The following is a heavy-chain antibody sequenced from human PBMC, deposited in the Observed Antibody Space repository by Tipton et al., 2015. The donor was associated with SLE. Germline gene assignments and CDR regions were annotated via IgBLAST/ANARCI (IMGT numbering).Heavy chain of an antibody. Sequence: TLSLTCTVSGYSISSGYYWGWIRQPPGKGLEWIGSIYHSGSTFYNPSLKSRVTISVDTSRNQFFLKLSSVTAADTALYYCARAKRSSTTWGYWFDPWGQGTLATVSS. J-gene: IGHJ5*02. CDR2: IYHSGST. CDR3: ARAKRSSTTWGYWFDP. D-gene: IGHD2-2*01. CDR1: GYSISSGYY. V-gene: IGHV4-38-2*02.